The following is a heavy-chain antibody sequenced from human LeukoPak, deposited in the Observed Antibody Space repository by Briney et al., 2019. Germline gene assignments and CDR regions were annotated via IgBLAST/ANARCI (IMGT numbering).Heavy chain of an antibody. J-gene: IGHJ3*02. V-gene: IGHV4-34*01. Sequence: PSETLSLTCAVYGGSFSGYYWSWIRQPPGKGLEWLGEINHSGSTNYNPSLKSRVTISVDTSKNQFSLKLSSVTAADTAVYYCARRRSYGYLGGAGANAFDIWGQGTMVTVSS. CDR1: GGSFSGYY. D-gene: IGHD5-18*01. CDR3: ARRRSYGYLGGAGANAFDI. CDR2: INHSGST.